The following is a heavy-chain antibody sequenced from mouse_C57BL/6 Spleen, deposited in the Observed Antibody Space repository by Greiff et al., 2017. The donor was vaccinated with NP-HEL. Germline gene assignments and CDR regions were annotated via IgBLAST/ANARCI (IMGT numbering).Heavy chain of an antibody. D-gene: IGHD3-3*01. CDR1: GYTFTSYW. Sequence: QVQLQQPGAELVRPGPSVKLSCKASGYTFTSYWMHWIKQRPGQGLEWIGVIDPSDSYTNYNQKFKGKATLTVDTSSSTAYMQLSSLTSEDSAVYYCARRGLGQGFAYWGQGTLVTVSA. V-gene: IGHV1-59*01. CDR3: ARRGLGQGFAY. J-gene: IGHJ3*01. CDR2: IDPSDSYT.